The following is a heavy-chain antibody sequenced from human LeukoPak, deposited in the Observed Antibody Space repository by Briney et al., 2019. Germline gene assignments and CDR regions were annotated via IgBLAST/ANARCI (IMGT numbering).Heavy chain of an antibody. CDR1: GFTVSDNY. V-gene: IGHV3-53*04. J-gene: IGHJ4*02. CDR3: ASGSRFDY. D-gene: IGHD5/OR15-5a*01. Sequence: GGSLRLSCAASGFTVSDNYMSWVRQAPGKGLEWVSVIYSGGSIYYTDSVEGRFTLSRHNSKNTLYLQMNGLRTEDTAVYYCASGSRFDYWGQGTLVTVSS. CDR2: IYSGGSI.